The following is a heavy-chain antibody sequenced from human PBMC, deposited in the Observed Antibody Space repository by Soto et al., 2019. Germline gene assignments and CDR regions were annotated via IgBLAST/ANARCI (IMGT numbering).Heavy chain of an antibody. Sequence: QVQLQESGPGLVKPSETLSLTCSVSGGSISSYYWSWIRQPPGKGLEWIAYIYYSVTSYNPSLKMRVSISLDTSKNQFSLKLSSVTAADTAVYYCARTYDGSGPNSGGYSFDIWGQGTMVTVSS. V-gene: IGHV4-59*01. CDR1: GGSISSYY. CDR2: IYYSVT. CDR3: ARTYDGSGPNSGGYSFDI. J-gene: IGHJ3*02. D-gene: IGHD3-22*01.